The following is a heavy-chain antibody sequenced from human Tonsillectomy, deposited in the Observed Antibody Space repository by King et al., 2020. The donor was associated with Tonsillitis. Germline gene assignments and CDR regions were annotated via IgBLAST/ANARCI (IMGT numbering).Heavy chain of an antibody. CDR3: ARARNGXSXXXXXXXX. CDR1: GYTFTGYY. J-gene: IGHJ4*02. D-gene: IGHD2-8*01. V-gene: IGHV1-2*02. CDR2: INPNSGGT. Sequence: QLVQSGAEVKKPGASVKVSCKASGYTFTGYYMHWVRQAPGQGLEWMGWINPNSGGTNYAQKFQGRVTMTRDTSISTAYMGLSRLRSDDTAVYYCARARNGXSXXXXXXXXXGXXXLXTVXS.